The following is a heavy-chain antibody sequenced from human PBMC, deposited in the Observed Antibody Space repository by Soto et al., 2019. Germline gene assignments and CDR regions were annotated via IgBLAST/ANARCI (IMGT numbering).Heavy chain of an antibody. CDR2: ISGRGGRS. J-gene: IGHJ4*02. Sequence: EVQLLDSGGGLVQPGGSLRLSCAASGFTFSNYAMTWVRQGPGKGLEWVSGISGRGGRSYYADSVKGRFTISRANSKSTLYVQMNSLRAEDTAVYYCAKAYFVWSSEQPYYFDYWGQGTLVTVSS. CDR3: AKAYFVWSSEQPYYFDY. CDR1: GFTFSNYA. D-gene: IGHD3-16*01. V-gene: IGHV3-23*01.